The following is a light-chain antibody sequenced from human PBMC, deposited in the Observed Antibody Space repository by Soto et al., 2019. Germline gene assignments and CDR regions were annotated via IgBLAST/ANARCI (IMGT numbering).Light chain of an antibody. J-gene: IGKJ5*01. CDR2: DAS. CDR1: QSVRTV. CDR3: QHHTDWPTIT. V-gene: IGKV3-11*01. Sequence: EIVLTQSPATLSLSPGERATLSCGASQSVRTVLAWYQQKPGQAPRLLIYDASTRATGVPARFSGSGSGTDFTLTISTFQSEDFAVYYCQHHTDWPTITFGQGTQLDIK.